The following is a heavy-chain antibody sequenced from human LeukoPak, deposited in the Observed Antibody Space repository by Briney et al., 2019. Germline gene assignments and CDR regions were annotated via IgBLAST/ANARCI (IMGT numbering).Heavy chain of an antibody. V-gene: IGHV3-30*04. CDR1: GFTFSSCA. CDR2: VSYDGRSK. Sequence: HPGKSLRLSCAASGFTFSSCAMHWVRQAPGKGLEWVAIVSYDGRSKYHADSVKGRFIISRDDSKNTLYLQMNSLRAEDTALYYCARAPAFCGGDCYPARLDSWGQGTLVTVSS. CDR3: ARAPAFCGGDCYPARLDS. J-gene: IGHJ4*02. D-gene: IGHD2-21*02.